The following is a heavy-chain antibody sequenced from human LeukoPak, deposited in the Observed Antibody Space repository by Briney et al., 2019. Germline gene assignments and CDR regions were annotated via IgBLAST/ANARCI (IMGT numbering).Heavy chain of an antibody. D-gene: IGHD3-22*01. Sequence: GGSLRLSCAASGFTLSSYDMSWVRQAPGKGLDWVSSISGSGGSAYYADSVKGRFTISRDNAKNSLYLQMNSLRAEDTAVYYCAGYASSGRRDALDIWGQGTMVTVSS. J-gene: IGHJ3*02. CDR3: AGYASSGRRDALDI. CDR2: ISGSGGSA. CDR1: GFTLSSYD. V-gene: IGHV3-23*01.